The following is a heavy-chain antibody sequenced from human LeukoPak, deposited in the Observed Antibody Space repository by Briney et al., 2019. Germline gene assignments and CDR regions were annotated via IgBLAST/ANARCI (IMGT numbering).Heavy chain of an antibody. V-gene: IGHV4-34*01. Sequence: SETLSLTCAVYGGSFSGYYWSSIRQPPGKGLEWIGEINHSGSTNYNPSLKSRVTISVDTSKNQFSLKLSSVTAADTAVYYCARGGVKDVWGKGTTVTVSS. CDR3: ARGGVKDV. D-gene: IGHD3-10*01. J-gene: IGHJ6*04. CDR2: INHSGST. CDR1: GGSFSGYY.